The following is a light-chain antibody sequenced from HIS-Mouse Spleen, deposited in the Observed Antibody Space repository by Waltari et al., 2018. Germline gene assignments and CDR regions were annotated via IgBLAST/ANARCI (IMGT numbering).Light chain of an antibody. CDR2: RNN. CDR3: AAWDDSLSGPV. J-gene: IGLJ3*02. Sequence: QSVLTQPPSASGTPGQRVTISCSGSSSNIGSNYVYWYQQLPGTAPKLLIYRNNQRASGVPDRFSGSKSGNSASLAISGLRSEDEADYYCAAWDDSLSGPVFGGGTKLTVL. CDR1: SSNIGSNY. V-gene: IGLV1-47*01.